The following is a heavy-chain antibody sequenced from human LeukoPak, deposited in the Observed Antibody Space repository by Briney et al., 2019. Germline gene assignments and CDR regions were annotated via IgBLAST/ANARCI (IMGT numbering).Heavy chain of an antibody. D-gene: IGHD3-10*01. CDR1: GYIFSNYW. CDR2: IYPGDPDT. CDR3: ATNTMFRGIHAFDI. J-gene: IGHJ3*02. V-gene: IGHV5-51*01. Sequence: GESLKISCKGSGYIFSNYWIAWVRQMPGKGLEWMGIIYPGDPDTRYSPSFQGQVTISADKSISTAYLQWSSLKASDSAMYYCATNTMFRGIHAFDIWGQGTMVTVSS.